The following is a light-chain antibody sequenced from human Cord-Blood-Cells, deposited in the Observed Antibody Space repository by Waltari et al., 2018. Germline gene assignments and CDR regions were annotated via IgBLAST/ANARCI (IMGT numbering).Light chain of an antibody. CDR3: QQRSNWPL. V-gene: IGKV3-11*01. CDR2: DAS. CDR1: QSVSSY. Sequence: EIVLTQSLATLSLSPGERATLSCRASQSVSSYLAWYQQTPGKAPRLLIYDASNRATGIPARFSGSGSGTDFTLTISSLEPEDLAVYYCQQRSNWPLFGGGTKVEIK. J-gene: IGKJ4*01.